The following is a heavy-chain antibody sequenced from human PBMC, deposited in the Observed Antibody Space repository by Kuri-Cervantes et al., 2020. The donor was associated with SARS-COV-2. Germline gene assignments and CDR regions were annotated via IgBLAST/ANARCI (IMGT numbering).Heavy chain of an antibody. D-gene: IGHD3-16*01. CDR3: ATSSPSNLGELFIKASAFDI. CDR1: GFTVSSYS. V-gene: IGHV3-66*01. J-gene: IGHJ3*02. CDR2: IYSGGST. Sequence: GGSLRLSCAASGFTVSSYSMNWVRQAPGKGLEWVSVIYSGGSTYYADSVKGRFTISRDNSKNTLYLQMNSLRAEDTAVYYCATSSPSNLGELFIKASAFDIWGQGTMVTVSS.